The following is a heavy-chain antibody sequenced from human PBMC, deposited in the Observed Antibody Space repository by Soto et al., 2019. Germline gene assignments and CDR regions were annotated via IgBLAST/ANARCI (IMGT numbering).Heavy chain of an antibody. Sequence: PSETLSLTCAVYGGSFSGYYWSWIRQPPGKGLEWIGEINHSGSTNYNPSLKSRVTISVDTSKNQFSLKLSSVTAADTAVYYCARGVKGSSWYGGANYYYYGMDVWDQGTTVTVSS. CDR1: GGSFSGYY. CDR3: ARGVKGSSWYGGANYYYYGMDV. J-gene: IGHJ6*02. D-gene: IGHD6-13*01. V-gene: IGHV4-34*01. CDR2: INHSGST.